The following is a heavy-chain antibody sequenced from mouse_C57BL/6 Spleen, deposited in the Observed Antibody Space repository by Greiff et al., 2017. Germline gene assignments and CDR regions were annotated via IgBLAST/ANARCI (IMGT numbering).Heavy chain of an antibody. CDR3: THYFCSSPLAY. D-gene: IGHD1-1*01. CDR1: GFNIKDDY. J-gene: IGHJ3*01. CDR2: IDPENGDT. V-gene: IGHV14-4*01. Sequence: EVQLQESGAELVRPGASVKLSCTASGFNIKDDYMHWVKQRPEQGLEWIGWIDPENGDTEYASKFQGKATITADTSSNTAYLQLSSLTSEDTAVYYLTHYFCSSPLAYWGQGTRVTVSA.